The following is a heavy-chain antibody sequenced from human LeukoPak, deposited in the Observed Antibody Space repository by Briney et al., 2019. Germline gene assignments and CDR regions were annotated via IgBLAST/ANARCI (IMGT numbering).Heavy chain of an antibody. V-gene: IGHV1-69*13. Sequence: GASVKVSCKASGGTFSSYAISWVRQAPGQGLEWMGGIIPIFGTTNYAQKFQGRVTITADESTSTAYMELSSLRSEDAPVYYCARAYYYHSSGYFLFDYWGQGTLVTVSS. J-gene: IGHJ4*02. D-gene: IGHD3-22*01. CDR3: ARAYYYHSSGYFLFDY. CDR2: IIPIFGTT. CDR1: GGTFSSYA.